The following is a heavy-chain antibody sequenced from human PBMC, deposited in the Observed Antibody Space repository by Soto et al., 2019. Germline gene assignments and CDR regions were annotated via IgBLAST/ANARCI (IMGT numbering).Heavy chain of an antibody. CDR2: INAGNGNT. Sequence: ASVKVSCKASGYTFTGYAMHWVRQAPGQRLEWMGWINAGNGNTKYSQKFQGRVTITRDTSASTAYMELSSLRSEDTAVYYCARVGQYSSSGADYYYYYGMDVWGQGTTVTVSS. V-gene: IGHV1-3*01. CDR3: ARVGQYSSSGADYYYYYGMDV. CDR1: GYTFTGYA. D-gene: IGHD6-6*01. J-gene: IGHJ6*02.